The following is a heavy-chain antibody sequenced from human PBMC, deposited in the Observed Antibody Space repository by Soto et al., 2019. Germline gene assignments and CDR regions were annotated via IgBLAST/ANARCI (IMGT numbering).Heavy chain of an antibody. D-gene: IGHD2-2*02. CDR1: GFTFDDYA. V-gene: IGHV3-9*01. J-gene: IGHJ1*01. Sequence: GGSLRLSCAASGFTFDDYAMHWVRQAPGKGLEWVSGISWNSGNIGYGDSVKGRFTISRDNIKNSLSLQMNSLRAEDTALYYCVKDSQYQLRYTEYLQHWGQGTLVTVSS. CDR3: VKDSQYQLRYTEYLQH. CDR2: ISWNSGNI.